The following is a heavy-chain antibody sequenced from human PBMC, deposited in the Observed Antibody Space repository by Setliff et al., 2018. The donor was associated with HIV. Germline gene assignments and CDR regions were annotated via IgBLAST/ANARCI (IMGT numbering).Heavy chain of an antibody. CDR2: INPNSGGT. V-gene: IGHV1-2*06. CDR3: ATKVYCTNGVCLDAFDV. Sequence: GASVKVSCKASGYTFTDYYIHWVRQAPGQGLEWMGRINPNSGGTNYAQKFQGRVTMIRDRSISTAHMELSRLRSDDTAVYYCATKVYCTNGVCLDAFDVWGQGTMVTVSS. D-gene: IGHD2-8*01. J-gene: IGHJ3*01. CDR1: GYTFTDYY.